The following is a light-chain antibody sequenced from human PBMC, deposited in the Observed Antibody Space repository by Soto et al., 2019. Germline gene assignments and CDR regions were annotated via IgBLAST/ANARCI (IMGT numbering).Light chain of an antibody. V-gene: IGLV2-18*02. CDR2: EVS. CDR3: NSYTGSSTYV. Sequence: QPVLTQPPSVSGSPGQSVAISCTGTSSDVGSYNRLSWYQQPPGAAPKLVIYEVSNRPSGVPDRFSGSKSVNTASLTISGLQAEDEADYYCNSYTGSSTYVFGTGTKLTGL. J-gene: IGLJ1*01. CDR1: SSDVGSYNR.